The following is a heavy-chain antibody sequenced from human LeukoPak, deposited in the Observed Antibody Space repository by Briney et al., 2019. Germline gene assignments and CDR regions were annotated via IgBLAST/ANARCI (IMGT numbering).Heavy chain of an antibody. CDR3: AKDVGYYGSGSYYYS. Sequence: GGSLRLSCAASGFTFSSYDMSWVRQAPGKGLEWVAAISGSGGSTYYADSVKGRFTISRDNSKNTLYLQMNSLRAEDTAVYYCAKDVGYYGSGSYYYSWGQGTLVTVSS. CDR2: ISGSGGST. D-gene: IGHD3-10*01. J-gene: IGHJ4*02. CDR1: GFTFSSYD. V-gene: IGHV3-23*01.